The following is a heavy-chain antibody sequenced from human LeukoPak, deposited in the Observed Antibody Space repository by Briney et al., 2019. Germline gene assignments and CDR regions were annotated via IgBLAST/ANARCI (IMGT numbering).Heavy chain of an antibody. J-gene: IGHJ4*02. CDR3: AKGFSGWYLDYFDY. CDR2: ISGSGGSI. CDR1: GFTFSSYG. V-gene: IGHV3-23*01. Sequence: PGGSLRLSCAASGFTFSSYGMSWVRQAPGKGLEWVSAISGSGGSIYYADSVKGRFTISRDNSKNTLYLQMNSLRAEDTAVYYCAKGFSGWYLDYFDYWGQGTLVTVSS. D-gene: IGHD6-19*01.